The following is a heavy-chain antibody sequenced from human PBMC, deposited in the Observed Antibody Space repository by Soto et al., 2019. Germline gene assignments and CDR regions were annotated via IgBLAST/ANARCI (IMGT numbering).Heavy chain of an antibody. CDR1: GYTFTGYY. J-gene: IGHJ4*02. Sequence: ASVKVSCKASGYTFTGYYIHWVRQAPGQGLEWMGWINPNSGDTNYAQKFQGRVTMTRDTSISTAYMELSRLRSDDTAVYYCARDYGSGSYYTGDLDYWGQGTLVTVSS. CDR3: ARDYGSGSYYTGDLDY. D-gene: IGHD3-10*01. CDR2: INPNSGDT. V-gene: IGHV1-2*02.